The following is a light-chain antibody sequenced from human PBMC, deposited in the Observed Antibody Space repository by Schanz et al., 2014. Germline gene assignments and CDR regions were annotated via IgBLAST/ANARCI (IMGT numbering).Light chain of an antibody. CDR2: DVS. J-gene: IGLJ3*02. Sequence: QSALTQPASVSGSPGQSVTISCTGTSSDVGGYNYVSWYQHHPGKAPKLMIFDVSNRPSGVSNRFSGSKSGNTASLTISGLQAEDEADYYCSSYTSRTLGVFGGGTKLTVL. CDR1: SSDVGGYNY. CDR3: SSYTSRTLGV. V-gene: IGLV2-14*03.